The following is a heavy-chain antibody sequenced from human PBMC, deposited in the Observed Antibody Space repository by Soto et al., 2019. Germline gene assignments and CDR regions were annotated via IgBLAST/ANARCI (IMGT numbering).Heavy chain of an antibody. CDR1: GFTFSSCA. J-gene: IGHJ4*02. Sequence: QVQLVESGGGVVQPGRSLRLSCVASGFTFSSCAMHWVRQVPGQELEWLAVVTHDGTLYPYADSVKGRFSISRDNSRKTRYLQMNALRPEDTAVYYCVKDRSDTWSFDYWGQGTLVTVSS. CDR3: VKDRSDTWSFDY. CDR2: VTHDGTLY. D-gene: IGHD2-8*02. V-gene: IGHV3-30*18.